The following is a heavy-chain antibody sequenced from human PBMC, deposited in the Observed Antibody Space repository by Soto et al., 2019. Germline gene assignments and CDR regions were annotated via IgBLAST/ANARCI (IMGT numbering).Heavy chain of an antibody. Sequence: QVQLVQSGAEVKKPGSSVKVSCKASGGTFSSYAISWVRQAPGQGLEWMGGIIPIFGTANYAQKVQGRVTITADESTSTAYMELSSLRSEDTAVYYCARVQGIMITFGGVIASHYYYGMDVWGQGTTVTVSS. J-gene: IGHJ6*02. CDR3: ARVQGIMITFGGVIASHYYYGMDV. CDR1: GGTFSSYA. CDR2: IIPIFGTA. V-gene: IGHV1-69*12. D-gene: IGHD3-16*02.